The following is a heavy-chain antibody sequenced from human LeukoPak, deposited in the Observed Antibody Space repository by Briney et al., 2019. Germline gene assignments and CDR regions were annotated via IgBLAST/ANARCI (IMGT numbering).Heavy chain of an antibody. CDR2: VIRDGSFT. V-gene: IGHV3-74*01. CDR3: VRDGDDFNFDY. Sequence: PGGSLRLSCAASGFTFRSYWMHWVRHAQGKGLGWVSRVIRDGSFTNYADSVKGRFTISRDNAKNTLYLQMSSLRAEDTAVYFCVRDGDDFNFDYWGQGTLVTVSS. D-gene: IGHD5-24*01. CDR1: GFTFRSYW. J-gene: IGHJ4*02.